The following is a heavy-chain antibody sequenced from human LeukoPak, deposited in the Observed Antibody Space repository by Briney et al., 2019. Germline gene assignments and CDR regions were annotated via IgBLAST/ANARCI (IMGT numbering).Heavy chain of an antibody. CDR1: GYTFTSYY. J-gene: IGHJ6*03. Sequence: ASVKVSCKASGYTFTSYYMHWVRQAPGRGLEWMGIINPSGGSTSYAQKFQGRVTMTRDTSTSTAYMELRSLRSDDTAVYYCARTGYECSSSSCYDYYYYYMDVWGKGTTVTVSS. V-gene: IGHV1-46*01. D-gene: IGHD2-2*01. CDR3: ARTGYECSSSSCYDYYYYYMDV. CDR2: INPSGGST.